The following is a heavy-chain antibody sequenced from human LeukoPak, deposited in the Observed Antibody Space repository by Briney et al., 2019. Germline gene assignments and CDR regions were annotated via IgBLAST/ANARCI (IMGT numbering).Heavy chain of an antibody. J-gene: IGHJ4*02. CDR3: ARGRYLDWLPYFFDY. CDR2: IDQDGREK. Sequence: GGSLRLSCAASGFTFTIYWMSWVRQAPGKGLGWVANIDQDGREKSFVDSVRGRFSISRDDAKNTLYLQMNSLRVEDTAVYYCARGRYLDWLPYFFDYWGQGTLVTVSS. D-gene: IGHD3-9*01. CDR1: GFTFTIYW. V-gene: IGHV3-7*01.